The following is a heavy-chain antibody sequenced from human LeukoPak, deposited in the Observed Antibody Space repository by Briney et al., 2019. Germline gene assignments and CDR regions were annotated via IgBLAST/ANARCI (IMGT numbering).Heavy chain of an antibody. V-gene: IGHV4-59*01. J-gene: IGHJ6*02. CDR2: IYYSGST. Sequence: SETLSLTCTVSGGSISSYYWSWVRQPPGKGLEWIGDIYYSGSTNYNPSLMSRVTISVDTSKNQFSLKLSSVTAADTAVYYCARDNSSGWYSGYYYYYGMDVWGQGTTVTVSS. CDR3: ARDNSSGWYSGYYYYYGMDV. D-gene: IGHD6-19*01. CDR1: GGSISSYY.